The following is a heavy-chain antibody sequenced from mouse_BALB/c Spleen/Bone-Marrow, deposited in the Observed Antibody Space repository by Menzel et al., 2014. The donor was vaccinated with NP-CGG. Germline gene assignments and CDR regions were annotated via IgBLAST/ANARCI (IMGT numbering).Heavy chain of an antibody. Sequence: EVQRVESGGGLVQPGGSLKPSCAASGFTFSSYGMSWVRQTPDKRLEMIATINVNGDTTYHPDSVKGRFTISRDNVKNTLYLQMSSLKSEDTAMYYCARGYDYSSWFAYWGQGTLVTVSA. D-gene: IGHD2-4*01. CDR3: ARGYDYSSWFAY. V-gene: IGHV5-6-3*01. CDR1: GFTFSSYG. CDR2: INVNGDTT. J-gene: IGHJ3*01.